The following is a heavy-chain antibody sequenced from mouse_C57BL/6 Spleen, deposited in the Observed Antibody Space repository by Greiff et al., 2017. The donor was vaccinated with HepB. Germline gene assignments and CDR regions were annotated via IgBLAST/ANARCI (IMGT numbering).Heavy chain of an antibody. J-gene: IGHJ4*01. CDR2: IDPSDSYT. CDR1: GYTFTSYW. D-gene: IGHD2-5*01. CDR3: ARRGDYSNPGDMDD. Sequence: VQLQQPGAELVRPGTSVKLSCKASGYTFTSYWMHWVKQRPGQGLEWIGVIDPSDSYTNYNQKFKGKATLTVDTSSSTAYMQLSSLTSEDSAVYYSARRGDYSNPGDMDDWGQGTSVTVSS. V-gene: IGHV1-59*01.